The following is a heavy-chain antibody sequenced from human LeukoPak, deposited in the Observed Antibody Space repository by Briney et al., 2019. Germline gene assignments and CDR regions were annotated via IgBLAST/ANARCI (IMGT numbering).Heavy chain of an antibody. CDR1: GFTFSGYP. Sequence: GGSLRLSCAASGFTFSGYPIHWVRQAPGKGLEWVAVISYDGSNKYYADSVKGRFTISRDDSKSTLYLQMNSLRVEDTSVYYCAKGSAYERYCSAGSCYFDNWGQGTLVTVSS. CDR3: AKGSAYERYCSAGSCYFDN. CDR2: ISYDGSNK. V-gene: IGHV3-30-3*02. D-gene: IGHD2-15*01. J-gene: IGHJ4*02.